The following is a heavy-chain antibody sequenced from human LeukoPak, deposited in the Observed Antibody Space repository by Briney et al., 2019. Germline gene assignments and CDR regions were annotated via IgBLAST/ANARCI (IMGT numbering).Heavy chain of an antibody. J-gene: IGHJ4*02. V-gene: IGHV3-66*02. D-gene: IGHD6-19*01. CDR1: GFTISSYY. CDR3: ARGAGWNYFGY. CDR2: FYVGGET. Sequence: GGSLRLSCAASGFTISSYYMSWVRQAPGKGLEWVSVFYVGGETYYADSVQGRFTISRDNSNNTLYLQMDSLRTDDTAVYYCARGAGWNYFGYWGQGTLVTVSS.